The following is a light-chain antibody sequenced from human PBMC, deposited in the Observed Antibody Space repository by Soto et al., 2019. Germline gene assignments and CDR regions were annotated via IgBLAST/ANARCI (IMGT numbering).Light chain of an antibody. CDR3: PQFGNSART. Sequence: EIVLTQSPGTLSLSPGERATLSCRASQSVSSTDLVWYQQKPGQAPRLLIYGASSRATGIPDRFSGSGSGTEFTLTISRLEPEDFAVYYCPQFGNSARTFGQGTEVEV. CDR1: QSVSSTD. J-gene: IGKJ1*01. V-gene: IGKV3-20*01. CDR2: GAS.